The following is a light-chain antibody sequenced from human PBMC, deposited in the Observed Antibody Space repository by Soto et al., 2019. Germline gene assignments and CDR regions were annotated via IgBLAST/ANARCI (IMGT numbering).Light chain of an antibody. J-gene: IGKJ2*01. CDR1: QSVSSSY. Sequence: EIVLTQSPGTLSLSPGERATLSCRASQSVSSSYLAWYQQKPGQTPSLLIYGASSRATGIPDRFSGSGPGTDFTLTISRLEPEDFAVYYCQQFGGTPPYTFGQGTKLEIK. V-gene: IGKV3-20*01. CDR2: GAS. CDR3: QQFGGTPPYT.